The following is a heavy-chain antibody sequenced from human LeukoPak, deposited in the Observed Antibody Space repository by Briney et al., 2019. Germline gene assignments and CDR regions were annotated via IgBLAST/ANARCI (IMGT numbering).Heavy chain of an antibody. CDR1: GESFSGYY. Sequence: PSETLSLTCAVYGESFSGYYLSWIRQPPGKGLEWIGEINHSGSTNYNPSLKSRVTISVDTSKNQFSLKLSSVTAADTAVYYCARDRVLVMTGYPTGFDPWGQGTLVTVSS. V-gene: IGHV4-34*01. CDR3: ARDRVLVMTGYPTGFDP. D-gene: IGHD3-9*01. J-gene: IGHJ5*02. CDR2: INHSGST.